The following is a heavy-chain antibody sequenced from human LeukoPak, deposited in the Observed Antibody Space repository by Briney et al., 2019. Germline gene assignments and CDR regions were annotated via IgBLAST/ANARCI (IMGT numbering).Heavy chain of an antibody. J-gene: IGHJ6*03. Sequence: ASVKVSCKASGYTFTSYDINWVRQATGQGREWMGWMNPNSGNTGYAQKFQGRVTMTRNTSISTAYMELNSLRSEDTAVYYCARAPEWGKANYYYYMDVWGKGTTVTVSS. CDR1: GYTFTSYD. V-gene: IGHV1-8*01. CDR2: MNPNSGNT. D-gene: IGHD1-26*01. CDR3: ARAPEWGKANYYYYMDV.